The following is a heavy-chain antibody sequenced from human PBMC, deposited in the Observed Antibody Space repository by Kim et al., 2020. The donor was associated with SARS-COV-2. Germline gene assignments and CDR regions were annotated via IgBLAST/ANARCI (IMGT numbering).Heavy chain of an antibody. D-gene: IGHD4-4*01. Sequence: YNPSLKCRVTISVDTSKNQFSLKLKSVTAADTAIYYCARSPTSTTYWFDPWGQGTLVTVSS. V-gene: IGHV4-4*08. J-gene: IGHJ5*02. CDR3: ARSPTSTTYWFDP.